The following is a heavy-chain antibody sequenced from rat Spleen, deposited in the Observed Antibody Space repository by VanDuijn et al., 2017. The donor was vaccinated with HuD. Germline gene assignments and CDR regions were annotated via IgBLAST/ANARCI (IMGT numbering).Heavy chain of an antibody. V-gene: IGHV5-29*01. Sequence: EVQLVESGGGLVQPGRSLKLSCAASGFTFSNYGMAWVRQAPTKGLEWVAAIRYDGSSTYYGDSVTGRFTMSRDNAKNTLYLQMDSLRSEDTATYYCGRHAYYDGYYHWYFDLWGPGTMVTVSS. D-gene: IGHD1-12*03. CDR2: IRYDGSST. J-gene: IGHJ1*01. CDR3: GRHAYYDGYYHWYFDL. CDR1: GFTFSNYG.